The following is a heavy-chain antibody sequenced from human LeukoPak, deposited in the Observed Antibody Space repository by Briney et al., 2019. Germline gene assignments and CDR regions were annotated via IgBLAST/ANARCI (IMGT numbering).Heavy chain of an antibody. Sequence: GASVKVSCKASGYTFTGYYMHWVRQAPGQGLEWMGWINPNSGGTNYAQKFQGWVTMTRDTSTSTAYMELSRLRSDDTAVYYCARVGDGPPNYYYYGMDVWGQGTTVTVSS. J-gene: IGHJ6*02. V-gene: IGHV1-2*04. CDR1: GYTFTGYY. CDR2: INPNSGGT. D-gene: IGHD2-21*01. CDR3: ARVGDGPPNYYYYGMDV.